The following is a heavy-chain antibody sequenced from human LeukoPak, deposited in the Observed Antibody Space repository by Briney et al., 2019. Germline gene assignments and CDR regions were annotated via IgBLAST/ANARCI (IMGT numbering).Heavy chain of an antibody. V-gene: IGHV4-61*02. CDR1: GGSISSGSYY. CDR3: AREGVVVIKGAFDI. CDR2: IYTSGST. Sequence: SSETLSLTCTVSGGSISSGSYYWSWIRQPAGKGLEWIGRIYTSGSTNYNPSLKSRVTISVDTSKNQFSLKLSSVTAADTAVYYCAREGVVVIKGAFDIWGQGTMVTVSS. D-gene: IGHD3-22*01. J-gene: IGHJ3*02.